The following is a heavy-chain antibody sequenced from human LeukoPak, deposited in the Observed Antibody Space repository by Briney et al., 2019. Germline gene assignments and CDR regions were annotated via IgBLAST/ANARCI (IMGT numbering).Heavy chain of an antibody. CDR2: IYPGDSDT. CDR1: GYSFTSYW. CDR3: ARRIEYSSSYYYYYYMDV. Sequence: GESLKISCKGSGYSFTSYWIGWVRQMPGKGLEWMGIIYPGDSDTRYSPSFQGQVTTSADRSISTAYLQWSSLKASDTAMYYCARRIEYSSSYYYYYYMDVWGKGTTVTVSS. D-gene: IGHD6-6*01. V-gene: IGHV5-51*01. J-gene: IGHJ6*03.